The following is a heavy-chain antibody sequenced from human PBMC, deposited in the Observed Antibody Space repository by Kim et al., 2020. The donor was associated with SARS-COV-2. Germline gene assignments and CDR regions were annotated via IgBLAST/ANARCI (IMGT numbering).Heavy chain of an antibody. CDR3: AREPIRLSGEVTAAECFQH. CDR1: GYTFTSYY. V-gene: IGHV1-46*01. Sequence: ASVKVSCKASGYTFTSYYMHWVRQAPGQGLEWMGIINPSGGSTSYAQKFQGRVTMTRDTSTSTVYMELSSLRSEDTAVYYCAREPIRLSGEVTAAECFQHWGQGTLVTVSS. CDR2: INPSGGST. D-gene: IGHD6-19*01. J-gene: IGHJ1*01.